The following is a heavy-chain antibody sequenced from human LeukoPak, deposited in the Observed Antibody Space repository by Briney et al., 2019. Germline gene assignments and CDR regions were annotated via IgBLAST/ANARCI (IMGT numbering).Heavy chain of an antibody. Sequence: PGGSLRLSCAASGFTFSSYAMSWVRQAPGKGLEGVSAISGSGGSTYYADSVKGRFTISRDNSKNTLYLQMNSLRAEDTAVYYCATTQWLVDAFDIWGQGTMVTVSS. CDR3: ATTQWLVDAFDI. D-gene: IGHD6-19*01. V-gene: IGHV3-23*01. CDR2: ISGSGGST. CDR1: GFTFSSYA. J-gene: IGHJ3*02.